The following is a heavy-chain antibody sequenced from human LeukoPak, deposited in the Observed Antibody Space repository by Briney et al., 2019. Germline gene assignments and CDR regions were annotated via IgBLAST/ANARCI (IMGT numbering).Heavy chain of an antibody. CDR1: GFTFRSYG. V-gene: IGHV3-33*01. D-gene: IGHD3-10*01. CDR3: ARDYGWGTEENWFDP. J-gene: IGHJ5*02. Sequence: PGGSLRLSCAGSGFTFRSYGMHWVRQAPGKGLERGAGIWFDGSNEYYTDSLKGRFTISGDNSKNTLYLQMDSLRAEDTAVYYCARDYGWGTEENWFDPWGQRTLVTVSS. CDR2: IWFDGSNE.